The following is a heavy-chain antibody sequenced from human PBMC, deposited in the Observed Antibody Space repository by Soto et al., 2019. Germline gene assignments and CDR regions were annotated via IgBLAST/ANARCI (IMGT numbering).Heavy chain of an antibody. J-gene: IGHJ5*02. CDR2: ISSNSAYI. CDR3: TRDASRDSSARGWFDP. V-gene: IGHV3-21*01. Sequence: GGSLRLSCAASGFTFRSFTMNWVRQAPGKGLEWVSTISSNSAYIYYTDALRGRFTISRDNAKNSLHLQMNILRAEDTAVYYCTRDASRDSSARGWFDPWGPGTLVTVSS. CDR1: GFTFRSFT. D-gene: IGHD6-13*01.